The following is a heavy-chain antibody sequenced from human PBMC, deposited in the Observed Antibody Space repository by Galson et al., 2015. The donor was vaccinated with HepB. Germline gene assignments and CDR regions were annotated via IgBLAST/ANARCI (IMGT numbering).Heavy chain of an antibody. CDR2: IYRNGLTI. V-gene: IGHV3-48*01. D-gene: IGHD1-14*01. CDR3: ARDSGITGADDY. J-gene: IGHJ4*02. CDR1: GFVFSAYS. Sequence: ALRLSCAASGFVFSAYSMTWVRQAPGKGLEWVSYIYRNGLTIYYADSVKGRFTISGDNAKNSLYLQMNSLRAEDTAVYYCARDSGITGADDYWGQGTLVTVSS.